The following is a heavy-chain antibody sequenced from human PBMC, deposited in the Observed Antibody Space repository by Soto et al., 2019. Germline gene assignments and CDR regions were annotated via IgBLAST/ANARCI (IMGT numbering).Heavy chain of an antibody. CDR2: MNPNSGNT. Sequence: ASVKVSCKASGYTFTSYGIHWVRQATGQGLECMGRMNPNSGNTGYAQKFQGRVTMTRNTSISTAYMELSSLRSEDTAVYYCARGGATVTTYYYMDVWGKGTTVTVSS. J-gene: IGHJ6*03. V-gene: IGHV1-8*01. CDR3: ARGGATVTTYYYMDV. D-gene: IGHD4-17*01. CDR1: GYTFTSYG.